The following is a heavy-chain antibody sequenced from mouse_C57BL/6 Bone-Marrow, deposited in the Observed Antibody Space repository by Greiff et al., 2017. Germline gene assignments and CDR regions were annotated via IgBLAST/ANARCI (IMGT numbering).Heavy chain of an antibody. D-gene: IGHD2-5*01. V-gene: IGHV5-9-1*02. CDR1: GFTFSSYA. CDR3: TRETIVIPYYFDY. Sequence: DVQLVESGEGLVKPGGSLKLSCAASGFTFSSYAMSWVRQTPEKRLEWVAYISSGGDYIYYADTVKGRFTISRDNARNTLYLQMSSLKSEDTAMYYCTRETIVIPYYFDYWGQGTTLTVSS. J-gene: IGHJ2*01. CDR2: ISSGGDYI.